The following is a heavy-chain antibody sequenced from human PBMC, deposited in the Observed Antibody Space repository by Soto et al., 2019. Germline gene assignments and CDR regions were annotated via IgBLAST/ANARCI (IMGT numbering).Heavy chain of an antibody. CDR2: ISAYNGNT. D-gene: IGHD3-10*01. J-gene: IGHJ4*02. CDR1: GYTFTSYG. V-gene: IGHV1-18*01. CDR3: ARGSNDIDY. Sequence: QVQLVQSGAEVKKPGASVKVSCKASGYTFTSYGISWVRQAPGQGLEWVGWISAYNGNTNYAQKLQGRVTMTTDTPTSTADVEQRSLRSDDTGVHYCARGSNDIDYWGQGTLVTVSS.